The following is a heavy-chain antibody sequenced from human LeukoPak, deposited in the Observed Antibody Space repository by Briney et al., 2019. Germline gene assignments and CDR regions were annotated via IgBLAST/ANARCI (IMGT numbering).Heavy chain of an antibody. CDR2: ISGRGSSI. Sequence: PGGSLRLSCAVSGFTFSSYEMNWVRQAPGEGLEWVSYISGRGSSIYYADSVKGRFTTSRDNPKNSLYLQMNSLRAEDTAIYYCAREYASSSGKVFDYWGPGTLVTVSS. D-gene: IGHD6-6*01. CDR3: AREYASSSGKVFDY. J-gene: IGHJ4*02. CDR1: GFTFSSYE. V-gene: IGHV3-48*03.